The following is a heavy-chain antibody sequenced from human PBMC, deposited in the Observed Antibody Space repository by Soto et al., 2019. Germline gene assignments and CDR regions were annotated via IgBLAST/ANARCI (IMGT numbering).Heavy chain of an antibody. CDR3: ARDGDGRMTTTPYYYNGMDV. V-gene: IGHV4-59*01. CDR2: GFYTGRA. Sequence: QVQLQESGPGLVEASETLSLTCTVSGGSLGSYYWSWIRQPPGKGLEWIGYGFYTGRANYNASLTRRVSISLDTSTYQFSLKLSSVTAADTAVYYCARDGDGRMTTTPYYYNGMDVWGPGTTVTVSS. CDR1: GGSLGSYY. J-gene: IGHJ6*02. D-gene: IGHD4-4*01.